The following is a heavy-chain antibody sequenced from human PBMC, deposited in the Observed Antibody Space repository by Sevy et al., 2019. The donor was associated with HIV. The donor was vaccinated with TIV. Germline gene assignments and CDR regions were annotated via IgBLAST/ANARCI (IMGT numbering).Heavy chain of an antibody. CDR2: IYSGGST. CDR1: GFTVSSNY. Sequence: GGSLRLSCAASGFTVSSNYVSWVRQAPGKGLEWVSVIYSGGSTYYADSVKGRFTISRDNSKNTLYLQMNSLRAEDTAVYYCARARGYSYGYHYYYYMDVWGKGTTVTVSS. CDR3: ARARGYSYGYHYYYYMDV. J-gene: IGHJ6*03. D-gene: IGHD5-18*01. V-gene: IGHV3-53*01.